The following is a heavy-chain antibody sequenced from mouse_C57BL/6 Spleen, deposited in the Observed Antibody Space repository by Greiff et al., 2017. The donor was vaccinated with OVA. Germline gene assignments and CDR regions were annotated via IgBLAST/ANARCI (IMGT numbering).Heavy chain of an antibody. Sequence: VKLVESGPGLVAPSQSLSITCTVSGFSLTSYGVDWVRQPPGKGLEWLGVIWGGGSTNYNSALMSRLSISKDNSKSQVFLKMNSLQTDDTAMYYYAKHKNYYGSGYEGAMDYWGQGTSVTVSS. CDR3: AKHKNYYGSGYEGAMDY. D-gene: IGHD1-1*01. CDR2: IWGGGST. V-gene: IGHV2-9*01. CDR1: GFSLTSYG. J-gene: IGHJ4*01.